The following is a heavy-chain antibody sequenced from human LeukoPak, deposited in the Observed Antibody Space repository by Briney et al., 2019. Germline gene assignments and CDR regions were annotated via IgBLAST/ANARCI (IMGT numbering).Heavy chain of an antibody. CDR3: ARDRTITGTGTSDY. D-gene: IGHD1-7*01. J-gene: IGHJ4*02. CDR2: INPNSGGT. CDR1: GYTITGYY. V-gene: IGHV1-2*02. Sequence: ASVKVSCKASGYTITGYYMHWVRQAPGQGLEWMGWINPNSGGTNYAQKFQGRVTMTRDTSISTAYMELSRLRSDDTAVYYCARDRTITGTGTSDYWGQGTLVTVSS.